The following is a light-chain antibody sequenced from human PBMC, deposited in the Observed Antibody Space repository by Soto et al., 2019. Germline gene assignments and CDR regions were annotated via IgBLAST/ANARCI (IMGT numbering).Light chain of an antibody. CDR3: QQYGSSPIT. Sequence: GTLSLNIGERRTLSCNPSQSVSSSYLAWYQQKPGQAPRLLIHGACSRATGIPDRISGSGSGTDFTLTISRLEPEDFAVYYCQQYGSSPITLCQLRLPEIK. CDR1: QSVSSSY. J-gene: IGKJ5*01. CDR2: GAC. V-gene: IGKV3-20*01.